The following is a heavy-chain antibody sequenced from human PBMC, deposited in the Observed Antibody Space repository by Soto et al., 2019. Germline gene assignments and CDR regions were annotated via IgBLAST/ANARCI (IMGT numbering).Heavy chain of an antibody. V-gene: IGHV3-30*18. D-gene: IGHD3-10*01. J-gene: IGHJ6*02. Sequence: QVQLVESGGGVVQPGRSLRLSCAASGFTFSSYGMHWVRQAPGKGLEWVAVISYDGSNKYYTDSVKGRFTISRDNSKNTLYLQMNSLRAEDTAVYYCAKDKGGVRANYYYCGMDVWGQGTTVTVSS. CDR1: GFTFSSYG. CDR3: AKDKGGVRANYYYCGMDV. CDR2: ISYDGSNK.